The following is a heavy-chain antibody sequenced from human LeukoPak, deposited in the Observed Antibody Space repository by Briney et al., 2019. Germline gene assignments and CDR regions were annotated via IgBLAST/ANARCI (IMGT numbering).Heavy chain of an antibody. J-gene: IGHJ4*02. D-gene: IGHD1-26*01. CDR2: IYYSGRT. CDR1: GGSISSYY. CDR3: AGSKSGWELHQFDY. Sequence: SETLSLTCTVSGGSISSYYWSWIRQPPGKGLEWIGYIYYSGRTKYNPSLKSRVTMSVDTSKNQFSLKVSSVTATDTAVYYCAGSKSGWELHQFDYWGQGTLVTASS. V-gene: IGHV4-59*01.